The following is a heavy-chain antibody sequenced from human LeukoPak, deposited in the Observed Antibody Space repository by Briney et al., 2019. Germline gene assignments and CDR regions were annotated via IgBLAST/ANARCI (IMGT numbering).Heavy chain of an antibody. J-gene: IGHJ4*02. V-gene: IGHV4-61*02. CDR2: SYTSGST. D-gene: IGHD1-7*01. CDR3: ARDKGNYDYFDN. CDR1: GGSISSGSYY. Sequence: SQTLSLTCTVSGGSISSGSYYWSWIRQPAGKGLGWIGRSYTSGSTNYNPSLKSRVTISVDTSKNQFSLKLSSVTAADTAVYYCARDKGNYDYFDNWGQGTLVTVSS.